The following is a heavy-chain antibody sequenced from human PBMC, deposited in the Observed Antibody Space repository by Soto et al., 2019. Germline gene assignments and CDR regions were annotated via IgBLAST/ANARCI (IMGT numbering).Heavy chain of an antibody. CDR3: ARDPVGTGWYSLSYYFDY. J-gene: IGHJ4*02. D-gene: IGHD6-19*01. CDR2: INTGNT. CDR1: GYTFTRYA. V-gene: IGHV1-3*04. Sequence: ASVKVSCKASGYTFTRYAMHWVRQAPGQSLEWMGWINTGNTKYSQKFQGRVTFIRDTSATTAYMELSSLRSEDTAVYYCARDPVGTGWYSLSYYFDYWGKGTLVTVSS.